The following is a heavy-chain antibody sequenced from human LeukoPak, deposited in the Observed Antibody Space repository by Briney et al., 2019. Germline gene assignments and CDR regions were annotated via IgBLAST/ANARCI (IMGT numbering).Heavy chain of an antibody. Sequence: GGSLRLSCAASGFTFSSSDMTWVRQTPGKGLEWVALISRSGGTTYYADSVKGRFTITRNNTKNILFQQMNSLRTDDAAADYCAKRGGTESSYYYYYMDVWGKGTTVTVSS. V-gene: IGHV3-23*01. J-gene: IGHJ6*03. CDR1: GFTFSSSD. CDR2: ISRSGGTT. D-gene: IGHD2-15*01. CDR3: AKRGGTESSYYYYYMDV.